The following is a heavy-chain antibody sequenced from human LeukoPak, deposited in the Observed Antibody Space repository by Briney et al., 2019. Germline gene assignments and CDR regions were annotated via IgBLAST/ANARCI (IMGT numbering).Heavy chain of an antibody. CDR3: ARDRYYYDNSGYLFVLDY. Sequence: PGRSLTLSCAASGFTFSGYAMHWVRQAPGKGLVWVSRINSDGTSTTYADSVKGRFTISRDNAKNTLYLQMNSLRAEDTAVYYCARDRYYYDNSGYLFVLDYWGQGTLVAVSS. CDR1: GFTFSGYA. V-gene: IGHV3-74*01. J-gene: IGHJ4*02. CDR2: INSDGTST. D-gene: IGHD3-22*01.